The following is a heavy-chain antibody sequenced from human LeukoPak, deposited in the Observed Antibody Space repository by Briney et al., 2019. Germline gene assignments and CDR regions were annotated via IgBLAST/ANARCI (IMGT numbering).Heavy chain of an antibody. J-gene: IGHJ4*02. CDR2: ISSSGSL. D-gene: IGHD3/OR15-3a*01. CDR1: RGSVSSGSYY. CDR3: ARAVILSPPDY. Sequence: SETLTLTCTVSRGSVSSGSYYWSWLRQHPGQGLEWIGYISSSGSLHYKWSLKSRVVISADTSMNQFSLSLRSVTAADMGVYYCARAVILSPPDYWGPGTLVSVSS. V-gene: IGHV4-31*03.